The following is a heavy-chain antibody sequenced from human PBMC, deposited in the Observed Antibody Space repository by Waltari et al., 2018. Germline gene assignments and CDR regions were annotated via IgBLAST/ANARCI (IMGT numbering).Heavy chain of an antibody. D-gene: IGHD6-6*01. CDR1: GYTFPELS. CDR2: FDPENGET. V-gene: IGHV1-24*01. CDR3: ESAAYSRSAPLWY. J-gene: IGHJ4*02. Sequence: VLLLQSGAAVKKPGPSVNVPCTLPGYTFPELSLHWVRQCPGKGLEWVGGFDPENGETIYAQKFQCRDTMIEDTATDSDYMELSSLRSEDTAVYYCESAAYSRSAPLWYWGQGTLVTVSS.